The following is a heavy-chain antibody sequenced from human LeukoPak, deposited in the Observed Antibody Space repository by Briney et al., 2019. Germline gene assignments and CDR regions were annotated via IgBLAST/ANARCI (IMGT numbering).Heavy chain of an antibody. J-gene: IGHJ6*03. CDR2: INYSGST. D-gene: IGHD4-11*01. CDR1: GDSIRTYY. Sequence: PSETLSLTCTVSGDSIRTYYWSWIRQPPGKGLEWIGSINYSGSTSYNPSLKSRVTISVDTSKNQFSLKLSSVTAADTAVYHCARALKIGRLGYFYYYLDVWGKGTTDTVSS. CDR3: ARALKIGRLGYFYYYLDV. V-gene: IGHV4-59*01.